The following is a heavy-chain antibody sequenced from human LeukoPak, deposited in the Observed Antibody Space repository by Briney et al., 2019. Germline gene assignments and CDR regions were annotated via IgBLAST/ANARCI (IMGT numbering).Heavy chain of an antibody. CDR2: IYPGDSDT. CDR3: ARHPKYISGWHYFDY. J-gene: IGHJ4*02. D-gene: IGHD6-19*01. CDR1: GYSFTNYW. V-gene: IGHV5-51*01. Sequence: GESLKISCKGSGYSFTNYWIGWVRQMPGKGLEWMGIIYPGDSDTRYNPSFQGQVTISADKSTNTAYLQWSSLKASDTAMYYCARHPKYISGWHYFDYWGQGTLVTVSS.